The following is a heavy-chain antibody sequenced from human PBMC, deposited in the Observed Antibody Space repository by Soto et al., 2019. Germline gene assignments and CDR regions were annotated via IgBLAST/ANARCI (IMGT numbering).Heavy chain of an antibody. V-gene: IGHV1-69*01. Sequence: QVQLVQSGAEVKKPGSPVKVSCKASGGTFSSFAISWVRQAPGQVLEWMGGVIPIFGTANYAQKFQGRVTIAADESTSTAYMELRSLRSEDTAVYYCARPACSGGSCYPNFDYWGQGTLVTVSS. J-gene: IGHJ4*02. CDR2: VIPIFGTA. CDR1: GGTFSSFA. D-gene: IGHD2-15*01. CDR3: ARPACSGGSCYPNFDY.